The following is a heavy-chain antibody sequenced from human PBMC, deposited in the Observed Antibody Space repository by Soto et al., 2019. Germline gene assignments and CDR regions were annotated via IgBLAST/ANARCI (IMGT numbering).Heavy chain of an antibody. D-gene: IGHD6-19*01. V-gene: IGHV2-26*01. CDR1: GLSITDSEMG. J-gene: IGHJ5*02. Sequence: QVTLKESGPVLVKPTETLTLRCTVSGLSITDSEMGVSWIRQPPGQPLGWLAHIDSSREKAYRTCLKSRLAISKDTSKSQIVLTMTNMDPADTATYYCARRHLAVAVSPWFDPWGQGIPVTVSS. CDR3: ARRHLAVAVSPWFDP. CDR2: IDSSREK.